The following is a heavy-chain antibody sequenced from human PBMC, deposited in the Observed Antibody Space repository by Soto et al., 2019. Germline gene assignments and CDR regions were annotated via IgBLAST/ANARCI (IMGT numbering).Heavy chain of an antibody. CDR3: ARALGTSGWFDY. Sequence: QVHLVQSGAEVKRPGASVKVSCNASAYTSTLYGLTWVRQAPGQGLEWMGWIRAHNGETKFARKFQDRVTMTTDPSSSTVFMDLRTLTSDDTAVYYCARALGTSGWFDYWGQGTLVTVPS. D-gene: IGHD6-19*01. V-gene: IGHV1-18*01. J-gene: IGHJ4*02. CDR2: IRAHNGET. CDR1: AYTSTLYG.